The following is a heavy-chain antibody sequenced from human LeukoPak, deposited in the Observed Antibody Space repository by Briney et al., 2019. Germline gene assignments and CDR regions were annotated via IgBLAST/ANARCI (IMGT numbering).Heavy chain of an antibody. Sequence: GGSLSLSCAASGFTFSSYGMHWVRQAPGKGLEWVAVISYDGSNKYYADSVKGRFTISRDNSKNTLYLQMNSLRAEDTAVYYCARDSSGYGILYYFDYWGQGTLVTVSS. D-gene: IGHD5-12*01. CDR3: ARDSSGYGILYYFDY. V-gene: IGHV3-30*19. CDR1: GFTFSSYG. CDR2: ISYDGSNK. J-gene: IGHJ4*02.